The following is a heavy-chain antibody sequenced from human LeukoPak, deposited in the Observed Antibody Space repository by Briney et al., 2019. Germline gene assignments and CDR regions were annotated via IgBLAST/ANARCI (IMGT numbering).Heavy chain of an antibody. Sequence: TGGSLRLSCVGSGFIFSNAWMSWVRQAPGKGLEWVGRIKSKVDGGTTDYAAPVKGRFIISRDDSQNTLFLRMSSLKTEDTAVYYCTTDRRHDVLTGYYRGWFDPWGLGTLVTVSS. CDR1: GFIFSNAW. V-gene: IGHV3-15*01. J-gene: IGHJ5*02. CDR2: IKSKVDGGTT. CDR3: TTDRRHDVLTGYYRGWFDP. D-gene: IGHD3-9*01.